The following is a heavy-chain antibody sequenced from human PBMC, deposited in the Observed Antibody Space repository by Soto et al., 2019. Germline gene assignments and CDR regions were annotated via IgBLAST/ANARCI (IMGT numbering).Heavy chain of an antibody. J-gene: IGHJ4*02. CDR1: GFTFSSHA. CDR3: ARDPGYSNYDFDY. CDR2: IWCDGSKK. Sequence: QVQLVESGGGVVQPGRSLRLSCVASGFTFSSHAMHWVRQAPGKGLEWVAVIWCDGSKKYYADSVKGRFTVARDDSKNTLYLQMNSLRVEDTAVYYCARDPGYSNYDFDYWGQGTLVTVSP. V-gene: IGHV3-33*01. D-gene: IGHD5-12*01.